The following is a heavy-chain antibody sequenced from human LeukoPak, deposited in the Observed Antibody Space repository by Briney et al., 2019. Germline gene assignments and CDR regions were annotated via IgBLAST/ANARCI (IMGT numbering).Heavy chain of an antibody. D-gene: IGHD1-26*01. J-gene: IGHJ4*02. CDR2: IKQDGSEK. Sequence: GGSLRLSCAASGFTFSNYWITWVRQAPGKGLEWVANIKQDGSEKYYMDPVKGRFIISRDNAKNSLFLQMNSLRAEDTAVYYCARGDRVGVTTGHFDYWGQGTLVTVSS. CDR1: GFTFSNYW. V-gene: IGHV3-7*03. CDR3: ARGDRVGVTTGHFDY.